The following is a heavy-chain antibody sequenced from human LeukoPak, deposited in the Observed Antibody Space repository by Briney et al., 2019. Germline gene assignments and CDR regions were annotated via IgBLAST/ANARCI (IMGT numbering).Heavy chain of an antibody. D-gene: IGHD5-18*01. CDR1: GFTFSSYE. Sequence: PGGSLRLSCAASGFTFSSYEMNWVRQAPGKGLEWVSYISSSGSTIYYADSVKGRFTISRDNAKNSLYLQMNSLRAEDTAVYYCARPVSGYSYGHDAFDIWGQGTMVTVSS. J-gene: IGHJ3*02. V-gene: IGHV3-48*03. CDR2: ISSSGSTI. CDR3: ARPVSGYSYGHDAFDI.